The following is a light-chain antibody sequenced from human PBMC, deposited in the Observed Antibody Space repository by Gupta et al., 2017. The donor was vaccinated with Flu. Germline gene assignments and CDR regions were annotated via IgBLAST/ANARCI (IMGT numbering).Light chain of an antibody. CDR2: EDS. CDR1: SSDVGGYNL. Sequence: QSALTQPASVSGSPGPSLSIYCTGTSSDVGGYNLVSWYQHHPGKAPKLVIYEDSKRPSGVSNRFSGSKSGNTASLTISGLQAEDEADYYCCSYAGSSTSLYVFGIGTKVTVL. CDR3: CSYAGSSTSLYV. V-gene: IGLV2-23*01. J-gene: IGLJ1*01.